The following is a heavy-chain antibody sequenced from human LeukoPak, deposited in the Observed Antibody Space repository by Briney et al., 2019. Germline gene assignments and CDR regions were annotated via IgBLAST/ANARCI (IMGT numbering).Heavy chain of an antibody. CDR2: ISGSGGST. CDR1: GFTFSSYA. V-gene: IGHV3-23*01. Sequence: PGGSLRLSCAASGFTFSSYAMSWVRQAPGKGLEWVSAISGSGGSTYYADSVKGRFTISRDNSKNTLYLQMNSLRAEDAAVYYCAKARYDFWSGTDYWGQGTLVTVSS. D-gene: IGHD3-3*01. J-gene: IGHJ4*02. CDR3: AKARYDFWSGTDY.